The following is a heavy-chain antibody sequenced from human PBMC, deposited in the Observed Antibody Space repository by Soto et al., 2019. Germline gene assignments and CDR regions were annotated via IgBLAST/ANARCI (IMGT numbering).Heavy chain of an antibody. Sequence: GGSLRLSCAASGFSVTNNYMGWVRQAPAKGLERGSVLYSGDNSYYADAVKGRFTISRDKSKHTLYLQMSRLRDEDTAVYYCARSGNATMAPGDYWGQGTRVTVSS. D-gene: IGHD3-10*01. J-gene: IGHJ4*02. CDR3: ARSGNATMAPGDY. CDR1: GFSVTNNY. CDR2: LYSGDNS. V-gene: IGHV3-53*01.